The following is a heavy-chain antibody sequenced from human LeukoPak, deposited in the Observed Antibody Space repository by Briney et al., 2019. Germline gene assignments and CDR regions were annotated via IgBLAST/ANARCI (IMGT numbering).Heavy chain of an antibody. D-gene: IGHD6-13*01. V-gene: IGHV3-30*18. Sequence: PGGSLRLSCAASGFTFSSYGMHWVRQAPGKGLEWVAVISYDGSNKYYADSVKGRFTISRDNSKNTLYLQMNSLRAEDTAGYYWAKDLWGPGIADYYYYGMDVWGQGTTVTVSS. CDR3: AKDLWGPGIADYYYYGMDV. J-gene: IGHJ6*02. CDR2: ISYDGSNK. CDR1: GFTFSSYG.